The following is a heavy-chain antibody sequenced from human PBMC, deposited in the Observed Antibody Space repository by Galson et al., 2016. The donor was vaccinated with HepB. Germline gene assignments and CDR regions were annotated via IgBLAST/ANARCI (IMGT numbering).Heavy chain of an antibody. V-gene: IGHV4-61*01. CDR1: GGSVISDSDY. CDR3: ARSGSRNRPPPM. D-gene: IGHD1-14*01. J-gene: IGHJ3*01. Sequence: SETLSLTCTVSGGSVISDSDYWTWIRQPPGKGLEWIGYIYHSGSTNYNPSLKSRLTMSVETSKNQFSLKLGSLTAADTAVYYCARSGSRNRPPPMWGQGTMVTVSS. CDR2: IYHSGST.